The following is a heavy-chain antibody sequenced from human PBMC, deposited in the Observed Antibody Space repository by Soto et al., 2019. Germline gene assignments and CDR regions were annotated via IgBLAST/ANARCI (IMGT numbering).Heavy chain of an antibody. Sequence: QVQLQESGPGLVKPSETLSLTCSVSGGSVSSYWWSWIRQPPGKGLEWIGYIYYTGSTNYSPSLKGRVTISLDAAKNQFPLKLTSVTAADTAVYYCARGPGASDYYFDYWGPGTLVTVSS. D-gene: IGHD3-10*01. CDR3: ARGPGASDYYFDY. J-gene: IGHJ4*02. CDR1: GGSVSSYW. V-gene: IGHV4-59*02. CDR2: IYYTGST.